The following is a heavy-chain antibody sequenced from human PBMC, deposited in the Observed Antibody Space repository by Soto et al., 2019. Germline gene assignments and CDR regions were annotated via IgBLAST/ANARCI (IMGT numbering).Heavy chain of an antibody. D-gene: IGHD3-9*01. CDR1: GYTFTSYG. V-gene: IGHV1-18*04. Sequence: WASVKVSCKASGYTFTSYGISWVRQAPGQGLEWMGWISAYNGNTNYAQKLQGRVTMTTDTSTSTAYMELRSLRSDDTAVYYCARERGPYYDILTGPYYYYGMDVWGQGTTVTVSS. CDR2: ISAYNGNT. J-gene: IGHJ6*02. CDR3: ARERGPYYDILTGPYYYYGMDV.